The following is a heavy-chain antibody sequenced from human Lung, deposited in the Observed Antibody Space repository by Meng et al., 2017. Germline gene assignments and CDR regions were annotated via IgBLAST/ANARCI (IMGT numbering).Heavy chain of an antibody. CDR1: GGSLSSRNW. CDR2: IYHSGRT. CDR3: VRGGQDQAYYDFWSGPFDP. Sequence: VTLQSSVPGLAKAAGTLSLPFVVCGGSLSSRNWWSWVRQSPGKGLEWIGEIYHSGRTNYNPSLESRVTISLDKSQNHFSLKVKSVTAADTAVYYCVRGGQDQAYYDFWSGPFDPWGQGTLVTVSS. V-gene: IGHV4-4*02. J-gene: IGHJ5*02. D-gene: IGHD3-3*01.